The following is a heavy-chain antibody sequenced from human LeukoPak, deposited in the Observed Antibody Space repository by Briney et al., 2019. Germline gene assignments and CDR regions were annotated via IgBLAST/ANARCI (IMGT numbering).Heavy chain of an antibody. V-gene: IGHV1-2*02. CDR1: GYTFTGYY. J-gene: IGHJ4*02. D-gene: IGHD5-18*01. Sequence: ASVKVSCKASGYTFTGYYMHWVRQAPGQGLEWMGWINPNSGGTNYAQKFQGRVTMTRDTSISTAYMELSRLSSDDTAVYYCAREGGVDTAMVTGFDYWGQGTLVTVSS. CDR3: AREGGVDTAMVTGFDY. CDR2: INPNSGGT.